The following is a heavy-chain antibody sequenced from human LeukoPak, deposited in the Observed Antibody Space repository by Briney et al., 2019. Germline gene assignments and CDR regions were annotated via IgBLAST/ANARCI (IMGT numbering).Heavy chain of an antibody. V-gene: IGHV3-21*01. CDR1: GFTFSSYS. D-gene: IGHD6-13*01. CDR3: AREQGYSSSWYVPSYYYYYGMDV. CDR2: ISSSSSYI. Sequence: PGGSLRLSCAASGFTFSSYSMNWVRQAPGKGLEWVSSISSSSSYIYYADSVKGRFTISRDNSKNTLYLQMNSLRAEDTAVYYCAREQGYSSSWYVPSYYYYYGMDVWGQGTTVTVSS. J-gene: IGHJ6*02.